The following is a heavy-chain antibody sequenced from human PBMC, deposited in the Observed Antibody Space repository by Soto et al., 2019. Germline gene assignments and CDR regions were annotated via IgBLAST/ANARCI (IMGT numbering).Heavy chain of an antibody. CDR3: AKVLPATTIEGGGDAFDT. V-gene: IGHV3-30*18. CDR2: ISYDGSNK. CDR1: GFTFRSFG. Sequence: GGSLRLSCAASGFTFRSFGMHWIRQAPGKGPEWVALISYDGSNKYYADSVRGRFTISRDNSKNTLYLEMNTLRVEDTAVYYCAKVLPATTIEGGGDAFDTWGQGTMVTVSS. D-gene: IGHD1-26*01. J-gene: IGHJ3*02.